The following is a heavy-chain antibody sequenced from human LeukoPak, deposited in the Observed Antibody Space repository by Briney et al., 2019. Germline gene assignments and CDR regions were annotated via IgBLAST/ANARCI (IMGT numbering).Heavy chain of an antibody. CDR1: GYSFTSNY. V-gene: IGHV1-18*04. J-gene: IGHJ3*02. D-gene: IGHD1-26*01. CDR2: ISAYNGNT. Sequence: GASVKVSCKASGYSFTSNYIHWVRQAPGQGLEWMGWISAYNGNTNYAQKLQGRVTMTTDTSTSTAYMELRSLRSDDTAVYYCAREWEGAFDIWGQGTMVPSLQ. CDR3: AREWEGAFDI.